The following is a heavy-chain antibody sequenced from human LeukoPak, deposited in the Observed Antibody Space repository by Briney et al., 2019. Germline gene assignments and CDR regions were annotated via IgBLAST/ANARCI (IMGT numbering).Heavy chain of an antibody. D-gene: IGHD6-13*01. V-gene: IGHV3-74*01. CDR2: INSDGINT. CDR3: AGSSLNFFDY. J-gene: IGHJ4*02. CDR1: GFTFSNYW. Sequence: GGSLRLSCAASGFTFSNYWMHWVRHAPGKGLVWVSRINSDGINTSYADSVKGRFTISRDNAKNTLNMQMNSLRAEDTAVYYCAGSSLNFFDYWGQGTLVTVSS.